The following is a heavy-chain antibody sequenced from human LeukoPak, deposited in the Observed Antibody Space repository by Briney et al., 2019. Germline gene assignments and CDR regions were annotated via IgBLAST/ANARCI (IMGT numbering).Heavy chain of an antibody. CDR2: ISSNGGST. CDR3: AKGSQRSYDSSGYYY. Sequence: PGGFLRLSCAASGFTFSSYSMHWVRQAPGKGLEYVSGISSNGGSTWYAGSVKGRFTISRDNSKNTLYLQMNSLRAEDTAVYYCAKGSQRSYDSSGYYYWGQGTLVTVSS. D-gene: IGHD3-22*01. CDR1: GFTFSSYS. J-gene: IGHJ4*02. V-gene: IGHV3-64*04.